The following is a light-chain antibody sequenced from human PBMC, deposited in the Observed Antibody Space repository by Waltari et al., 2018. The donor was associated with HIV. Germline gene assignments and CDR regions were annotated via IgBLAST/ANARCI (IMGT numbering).Light chain of an antibody. CDR1: SSDVGGYNY. CDR2: DVN. V-gene: IGLV2-14*03. CDR3: SSYTSSSIVI. Sequence: HSALTQPASVSGSPGQSITIPCTGTSSDVGGYNYVSWYRLHPGEVPKLMIFDVNNRPAGVSNRFSCSKSGNTASLTISGLQVEDEADYYCSSYTSSSIVIFGGGTKVTVL. J-gene: IGLJ2*01.